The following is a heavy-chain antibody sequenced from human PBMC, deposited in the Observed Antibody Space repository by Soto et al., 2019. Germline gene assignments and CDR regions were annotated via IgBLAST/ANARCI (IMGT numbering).Heavy chain of an antibody. D-gene: IGHD4-17*01. J-gene: IGHJ6*02. CDR1: GFTFSSYA. CDR3: AKDQDYGDYYYYYGMDV. V-gene: IGHV3-23*01. CDR2: ISGSGGST. Sequence: EVQLLESGGGLVQPGGSLRLSCAASGFTFSSYAMSWVRQAPGKGLEWVSAISGSGGSTYYADSVKGRFTISRDNSKNTLYLQMNSVRAEDTAVYYCAKDQDYGDYYYYYGMDVWGQGTTVTVSS.